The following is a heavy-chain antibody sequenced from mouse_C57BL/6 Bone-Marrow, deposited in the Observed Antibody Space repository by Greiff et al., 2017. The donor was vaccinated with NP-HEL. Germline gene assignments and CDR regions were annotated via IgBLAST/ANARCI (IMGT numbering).Heavy chain of an antibody. CDR2: INPNNGGT. Sequence: EVQLQQSGPELVKPGASVKISCKASGYTFTDYYMNWVKQSHGKSLEWIGDINPNNGGTSYNQKFKGKATLTVDKSSSTAYMELRSLTSEDSAVYYCAGLYYGSSPWFAYWGQGTLVTVSA. J-gene: IGHJ3*01. D-gene: IGHD1-1*01. CDR3: AGLYYGSSPWFAY. CDR1: GYTFTDYY. V-gene: IGHV1-26*01.